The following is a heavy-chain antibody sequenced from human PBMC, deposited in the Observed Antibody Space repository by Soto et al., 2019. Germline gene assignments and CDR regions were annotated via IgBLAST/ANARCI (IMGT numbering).Heavy chain of an antibody. J-gene: IGHJ4*02. V-gene: IGHV3-21*01. CDR1: GFTFSSYS. Sequence: EVQLVESGGGLVKPGGSLRLSCAASGFTFSSYSMNWVRQAPGKGLEWVSSISSSSSYIYYADSVKGRFTISRDNAKNSLYLQMNSLRAEDTAVYYCARDKRSSGWYEDYWGQGPLVTVSS. CDR2: ISSSSSYI. D-gene: IGHD6-19*01. CDR3: ARDKRSSGWYEDY.